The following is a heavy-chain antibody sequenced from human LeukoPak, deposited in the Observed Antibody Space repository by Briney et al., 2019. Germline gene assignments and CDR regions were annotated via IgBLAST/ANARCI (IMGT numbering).Heavy chain of an antibody. CDR1: GYNFATAW. D-gene: IGHD4-23*01. CDR2: VYPGDSDT. CDR3: ARHGRWELDS. Sequence: GESLKISCKASGYNFATAWIAWVRQMPGKGLEWMGIVYPGDSDTKYNPSFQGHVTISADKSISTAYLQCTSLKASDTAIYYCARHGRWELDSWGQGTLVSVSS. V-gene: IGHV5-51*01. J-gene: IGHJ4*02.